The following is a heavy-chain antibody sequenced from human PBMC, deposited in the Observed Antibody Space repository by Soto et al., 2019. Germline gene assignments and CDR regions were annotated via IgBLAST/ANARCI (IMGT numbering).Heavy chain of an antibody. CDR3: AKGDNRGTKTGYAFDP. V-gene: IGHV6-1*01. D-gene: IGHD5-12*01. Sequence: SQTLSLTCAISGESVSSNTASCNWIRQSPSRGLEWLGRTYFRSKWYNDYAVSVKSRIIINPDTSNNQFSLQLNSVTPYDTAVYFCAKGDNRGTKTGYAFDPWGQGIMVAVSS. CDR2: TYFRSKWYN. CDR1: GESVSSNTAS. J-gene: IGHJ5*02.